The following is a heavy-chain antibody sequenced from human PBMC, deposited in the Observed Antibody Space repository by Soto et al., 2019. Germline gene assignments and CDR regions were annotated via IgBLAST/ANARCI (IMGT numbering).Heavy chain of an antibody. J-gene: IGHJ4*02. CDR1: GFTFRSYG. D-gene: IGHD3-16*01. Sequence: GGSLRLSCVASGFTFRSYGMHWVRQASGKGLGWVAVISFDGSNKYYADSVKGRFTISRDNSKNTLYLQMDSLRAEDTAVYYCAKNVVSLSPDLYFDYWGQGTLVTVSS. CDR2: ISFDGSNK. CDR3: AKNVVSLSPDLYFDY. V-gene: IGHV3-30*18.